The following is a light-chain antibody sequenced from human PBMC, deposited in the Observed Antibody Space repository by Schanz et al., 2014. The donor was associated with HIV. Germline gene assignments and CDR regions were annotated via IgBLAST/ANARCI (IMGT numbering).Light chain of an antibody. CDR2: KVS. CDR3: MQATQFPRT. V-gene: IGKV2-24*01. Sequence: DIVMPQTPLSSPVTLGQPASFSCRSSQSLVHSDGATYLSWLHQRPGQPPRLLIYKVSHRFSGVPDRFSGSGAGTDFTLKISRVEPEDVGIYYCMQATQFPRTFGQGTKVEIK. J-gene: IGKJ1*01. CDR1: QSLVHSDGATY.